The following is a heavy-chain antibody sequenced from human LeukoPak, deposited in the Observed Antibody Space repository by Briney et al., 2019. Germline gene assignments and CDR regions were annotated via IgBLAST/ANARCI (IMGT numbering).Heavy chain of an antibody. CDR3: ARHYYDSSGYYSDYYYYGMDV. D-gene: IGHD3-22*01. CDR2: IYYSGST. Sequence: SETLSLTCTVSGGSIGSYYWSWIRQPPGKGLEWIGYIYYSGSTNYNPSLKSRVTISVDTSKNQFSLKLSSVTAADTAVYYCARHYYDSSGYYSDYYYYGMDVWGQGTTVTVSS. J-gene: IGHJ6*02. V-gene: IGHV4-59*01. CDR1: GGSIGSYY.